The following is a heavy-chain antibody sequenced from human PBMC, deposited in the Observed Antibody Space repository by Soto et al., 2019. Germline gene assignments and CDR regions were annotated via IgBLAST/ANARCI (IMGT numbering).Heavy chain of an antibody. V-gene: IGHV4-59*01. Sequence: SETLSLTCTVSGGSISSYYWSWIRQPPGKGLEWIGYIYYSGSTNYNPSLKSRVTISVDTSKNQFSLKLSSVTAADTAVYYCARGSVYQLLSYYFDYWGQGTLVTVSS. CDR1: GGSISSYY. J-gene: IGHJ4*02. CDR2: IYYSGST. CDR3: ARGSVYQLLSYYFDY. D-gene: IGHD2-2*01.